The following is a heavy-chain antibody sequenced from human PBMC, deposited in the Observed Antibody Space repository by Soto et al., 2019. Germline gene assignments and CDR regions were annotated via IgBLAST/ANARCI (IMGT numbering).Heavy chain of an antibody. CDR3: GGHYYGSGSYYKGYYYGMDV. V-gene: IGHV4-39*01. CDR2: IYYSGST. J-gene: IGHJ6*02. Sequence: SETLSLTCTVSGGSISSSSYYWGWIRQPPGKGLEWIGSIYYSGSTYYNPSLKSRVTISVDTSKNQFSLKLSSVTAADTAVYYCGGHYYGSGSYYKGYYYGMDVWGQGTTVTVSS. D-gene: IGHD3-10*01. CDR1: GGSISSSSYY.